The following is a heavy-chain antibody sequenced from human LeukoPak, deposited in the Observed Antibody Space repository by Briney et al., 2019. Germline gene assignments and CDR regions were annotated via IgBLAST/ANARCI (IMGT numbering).Heavy chain of an antibody. CDR1: GFSFSTYG. CDR2: IWSDGNNK. V-gene: IGHV3-33*01. D-gene: IGHD2-15*01. J-gene: IGHJ4*02. Sequence: PGGSLRLSCGASGFSFSTYGMHWVRQAPGKGLEWVAVIWSDGNNKYYAESGVGRFTISRDNSKNTLSLQMDSLRAEDTAVYYCARDNGYCSGGSCYLSYFDYWGQGTLVTVSS. CDR3: ARDNGYCSGGSCYLSYFDY.